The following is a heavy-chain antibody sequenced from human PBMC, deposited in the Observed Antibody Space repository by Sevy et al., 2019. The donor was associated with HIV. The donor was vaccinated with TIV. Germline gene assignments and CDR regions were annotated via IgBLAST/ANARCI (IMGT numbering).Heavy chain of an antibody. CDR1: GFTFNRYW. J-gene: IGHJ3*02. D-gene: IGHD3-3*01. CDR2: VKQDGSEQ. CDR3: ACLREKKLVIIPSFAFDM. Sequence: GGSLRLSCTASGFTFNRYWMSWVRQTPGKELEWVANVKQDGSEQYYVNSLKGRFTISRDNAKNSLYLQMNSLRAEDTAVYYCACLREKKLVIIPSFAFDMWGQGTLVTVSS. V-gene: IGHV3-7*01.